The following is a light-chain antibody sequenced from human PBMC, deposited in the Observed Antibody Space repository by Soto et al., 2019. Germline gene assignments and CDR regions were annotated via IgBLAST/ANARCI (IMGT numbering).Light chain of an antibody. CDR3: SSYTSSSPSA. V-gene: IGLV2-14*01. CDR2: EVS. Sequence: QSVLTQPASVSGSPGQSITISCTGTSSYVGGYSYVSLDQHHPCKAPKLMIYEVSNRPSGVSNRFSGSKSGTTASLTISGLQAEDEADYYCSSYTSSSPSAFGTGTKSPS. J-gene: IGLJ1*01. CDR1: SSYVGGYSY.